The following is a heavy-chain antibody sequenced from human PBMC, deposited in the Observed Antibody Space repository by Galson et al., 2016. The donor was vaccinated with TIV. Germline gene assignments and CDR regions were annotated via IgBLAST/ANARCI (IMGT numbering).Heavy chain of an antibody. V-gene: IGHV3-11*05. J-gene: IGHJ4*02. CDR2: ISSTGILT. CDR1: GFSFSDYY. CDR3: VRGSFES. Sequence: SLRLSCAVSGFSFSDYYMIWVRRAPGKGLQWVSYISSTGILTNYADSVKGRFTVSRDNAKGSLFLQMNSLRAEDTALYYCVRGSFESWGQGTLVPVSS.